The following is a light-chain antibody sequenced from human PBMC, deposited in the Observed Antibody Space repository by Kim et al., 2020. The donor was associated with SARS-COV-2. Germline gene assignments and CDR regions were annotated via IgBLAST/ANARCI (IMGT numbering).Light chain of an antibody. V-gene: IGKV3-20*01. J-gene: IGKJ1*01. CDR2: GAS. Sequence: EIVLTQSPGTLSLSPGERATLSCRASQSVSSSYLAWYQQKPGQAPRLLIYGASSRATGIPDRFSGSGSGTDFTLTISRLEPEDFAVYYCQQYVSSWTFGQGTKVDIK. CDR1: QSVSSSY. CDR3: QQYVSSWT.